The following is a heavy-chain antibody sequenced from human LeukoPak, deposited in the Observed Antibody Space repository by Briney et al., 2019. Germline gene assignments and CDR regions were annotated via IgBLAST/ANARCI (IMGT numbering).Heavy chain of an antibody. CDR2: IYSGGST. Sequence: PGGSLRLSCAASGFTVSINYMSWVRQAPGKGLELVSVIYSGGSTYYADSVKGRFTISRDNYKNTLYLQMNSLRAEDTAVYYCARSMVRGVYYYGMDVWGQGTTVTVSS. CDR3: ARSMVRGVYYYGMDV. CDR1: GFTVSINY. D-gene: IGHD3-10*01. V-gene: IGHV3-66*01. J-gene: IGHJ6*02.